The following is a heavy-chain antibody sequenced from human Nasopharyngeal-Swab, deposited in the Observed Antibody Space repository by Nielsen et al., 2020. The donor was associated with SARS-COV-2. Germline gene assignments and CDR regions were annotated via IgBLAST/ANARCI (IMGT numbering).Heavy chain of an antibody. J-gene: IGHJ6*02. Sequence: ASVKVSCKASGYTFTSYAMNWVRQAPGQGLEWMGWINTNTGNPTYAQGFTGRFVFSLDTSVSTAYLQISSLKAEDTAVYYCVRTPVTYYYYGMDVWGQGTTVTVSS. CDR1: GYTFTSYA. CDR2: INTNTGNP. D-gene: IGHD5-18*01. V-gene: IGHV7-4-1*02. CDR3: VRTPVTYYYYGMDV.